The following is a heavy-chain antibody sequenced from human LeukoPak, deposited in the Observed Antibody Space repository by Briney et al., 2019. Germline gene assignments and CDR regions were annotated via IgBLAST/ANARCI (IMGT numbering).Heavy chain of an antibody. CDR1: GGSFSGYY. Sequence: PSETLSLTCAVSGGSFSGYYWSWTRQPPGKGLEWIGEINHSGSTNYNPSLKSRVTISVDTSKNQFSLKLSSVTAADTAVYYCASTYCGGDCYSGWGQGTLVTVSS. CDR3: ASTYCGGDCYSG. CDR2: INHSGST. J-gene: IGHJ4*02. V-gene: IGHV4-34*01. D-gene: IGHD2-21*02.